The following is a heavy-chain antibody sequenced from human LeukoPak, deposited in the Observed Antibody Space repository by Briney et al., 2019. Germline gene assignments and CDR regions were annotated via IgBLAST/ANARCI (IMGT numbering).Heavy chain of an antibody. CDR1: GFTFSGYA. D-gene: IGHD2-21*02. J-gene: IGHJ4*02. V-gene: IGHV3-23*01. Sequence: GGSLRLSCAASGFTFSGYAMSWVRQAPGKGLEWVSAISGSGGSTYYADSVKGRFTISRDNSKNTLYLQMNSLRAEDTAVYYCAKRSLVVVTATTFRYFDYWGQGTLVTVSS. CDR3: AKRSLVVVTATTFRYFDY. CDR2: ISGSGGST.